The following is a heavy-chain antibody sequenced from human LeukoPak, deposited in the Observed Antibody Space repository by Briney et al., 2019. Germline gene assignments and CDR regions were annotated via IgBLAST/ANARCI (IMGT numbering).Heavy chain of an antibody. CDR2: IYTSGST. CDR3: AREHYYDRTGYSYEDYYYYYMDV. V-gene: IGHV4-4*07. CDR1: GASISSYY. Sequence: SETLSLTCSVSGASISSYYWSWIRQPAGKGLEWIGRIYTSGSTNYNPSLKSRVNMSVDTSKNQFSLKLSSVTAADTAVYYCAREHYYDRTGYSYEDYYYYYMDVWGKGTTVTISS. D-gene: IGHD3-22*01. J-gene: IGHJ6*03.